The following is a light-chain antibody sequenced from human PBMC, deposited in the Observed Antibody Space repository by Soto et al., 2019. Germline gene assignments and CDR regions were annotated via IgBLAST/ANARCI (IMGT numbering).Light chain of an antibody. CDR2: DAS. V-gene: IGKV3D-20*02. CDR1: QSFSSSY. Sequence: ENVLTQSPGTLSLSPGERATLSCRASQSFSSSYLAWYQQKPGQAPRLLIYDASNRATGIPARFSGSGSGTDFTLTISSLEHEDFAVYFWQQRINSLTFGGGTKVESK. CDR3: QQRINSLT. J-gene: IGKJ4*01.